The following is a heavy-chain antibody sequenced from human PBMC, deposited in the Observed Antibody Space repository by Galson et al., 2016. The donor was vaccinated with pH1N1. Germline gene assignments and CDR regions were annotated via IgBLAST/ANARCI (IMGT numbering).Heavy chain of an antibody. Sequence: SVKVSCKASGGTFSSYVITWVRQAPGQGLEWMGGLIPNLEETNCVQKFQGRLTITADTSTSTAYMELSSLRSEDTAVYYCASSPYYYYYYMDVWGAGTTVTVSS. J-gene: IGHJ6*03. V-gene: IGHV1-69*10. CDR1: GGTFSSYV. CDR2: LIPNLEET. CDR3: ASSPYYYYYYMDV.